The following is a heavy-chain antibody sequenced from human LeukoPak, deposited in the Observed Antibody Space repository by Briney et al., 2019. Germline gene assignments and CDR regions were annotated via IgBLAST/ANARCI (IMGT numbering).Heavy chain of an antibody. D-gene: IGHD2-15*01. Sequence: RASVKVSCKASGYTFTGYYMHWVRQATGQGLEWMGWMNPNSGNTGYAQKFQGRVSITRNTSISTAYMELSSLKSEDTAVYYCARGSLGYCSGGSCYFYYFDYWGQGTLVTVSS. CDR2: MNPNSGNT. V-gene: IGHV1-8*03. CDR1: GYTFTGYY. J-gene: IGHJ4*02. CDR3: ARGSLGYCSGGSCYFYYFDY.